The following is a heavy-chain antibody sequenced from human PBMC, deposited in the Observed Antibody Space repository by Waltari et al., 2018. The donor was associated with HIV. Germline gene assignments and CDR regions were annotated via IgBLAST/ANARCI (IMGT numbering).Heavy chain of an antibody. CDR1: GGTFSSYA. Sequence: QEQLVQSGAAVKKPGSPVKVSCQASGGTFSSYAISWVRQAPGQGHEWRGGIIPIFGTANSAQKFQGRVTITAYESTSTAYMDLCSLRSEDTAVYYCARGFDYGVQRFYFDYWGQGTLVTVSS. CDR3: ARGFDYGVQRFYFDY. CDR2: IIPIFGTA. J-gene: IGHJ4*02. V-gene: IGHV1-69*01. D-gene: IGHD4-17*01.